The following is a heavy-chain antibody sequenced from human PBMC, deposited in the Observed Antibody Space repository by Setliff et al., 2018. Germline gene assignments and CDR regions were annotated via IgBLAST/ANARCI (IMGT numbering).Heavy chain of an antibody. CDR2: IYYSGST. Sequence: SETLSLTCTVSGGSISSHYWSWIRQPPGKGLEWIGSIYYSGSTNYNPSLKSRVTISVDTSKNQFSLRLTSVTAADTAVYYCARGLERNAFDIWGQGTMVTVSS. J-gene: IGHJ3*02. CDR1: GGSISSHY. CDR3: ARGLERNAFDI. D-gene: IGHD1-1*01. V-gene: IGHV4-59*11.